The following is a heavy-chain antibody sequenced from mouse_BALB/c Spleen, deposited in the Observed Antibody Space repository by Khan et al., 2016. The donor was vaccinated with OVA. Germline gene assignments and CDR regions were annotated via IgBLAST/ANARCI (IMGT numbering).Heavy chain of an antibody. CDR3: ARQNYYGYAMDY. V-gene: IGHV3-2*02. D-gene: IGHD1-1*01. CDR1: GYSITSDYA. CDR2: ISYSGST. Sequence: EVKLLESGPGLVKPSQSLSLTCTVTGYSITSDYAWNWIRQFPGNKLEWMGYISYSGSTSYNPSLKSRISITRYTSKNQFFLQLTSVTTEDTATYYCARQNYYGYAMDYWGQGTSVTVSS. J-gene: IGHJ4*01.